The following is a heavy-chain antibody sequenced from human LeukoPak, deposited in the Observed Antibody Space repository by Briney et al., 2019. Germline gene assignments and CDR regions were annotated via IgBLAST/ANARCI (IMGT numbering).Heavy chain of an antibody. V-gene: IGHV4-39*07. J-gene: IGHJ4*02. CDR3: AQGGATTFDY. CDR2: INHSGST. Sequence: PSETLSLTCTVSGGSISSSSYYWSRIRQPPGKGLEWIGEINHSGSTNYNPSLKSRVTISVDTSKNQFSLKLSSVTAADTAVYYCAQGGATTFDYWGQGTLVTVSS. D-gene: IGHD1-26*01. CDR1: GGSISSSSYY.